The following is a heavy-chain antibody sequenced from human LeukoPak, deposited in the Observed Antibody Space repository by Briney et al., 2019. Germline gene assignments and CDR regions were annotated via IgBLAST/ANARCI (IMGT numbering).Heavy chain of an antibody. D-gene: IGHD6-19*01. V-gene: IGHV3-30-3*01. Sequence: GGSLRLSCAASGFTFSGYAMHWVRQAPGKGLEWVAVISYDGSNQYHADSVKGRFTISRDNSKSTLYLQMNSLRAEDTAVYYCARDLRQWLVTSYYFDYWGQGTLVTVSS. CDR2: ISYDGSNQ. CDR1: GFTFSGYA. J-gene: IGHJ4*02. CDR3: ARDLRQWLVTSYYFDY.